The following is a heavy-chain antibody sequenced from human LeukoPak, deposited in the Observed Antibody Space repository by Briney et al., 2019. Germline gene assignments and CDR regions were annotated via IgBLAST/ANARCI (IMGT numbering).Heavy chain of an antibody. Sequence: SETLSLTCTVSGGSISSYYWSWIRQPAGKGLEWIGRIYTSGSTNYNPSLKSRVTMSVDTSKNQFSLKLCSVTAADTAVYYCARLQTLSGYDLVFDYWGQGTLVTVSS. J-gene: IGHJ4*02. V-gene: IGHV4-4*07. CDR2: IYTSGST. D-gene: IGHD5-12*01. CDR1: GGSISSYY. CDR3: ARLQTLSGYDLVFDY.